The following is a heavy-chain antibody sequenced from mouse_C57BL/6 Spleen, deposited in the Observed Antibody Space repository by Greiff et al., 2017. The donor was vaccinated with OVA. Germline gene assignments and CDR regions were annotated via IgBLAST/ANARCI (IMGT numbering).Heavy chain of an antibody. CDR3: ASIYDGYPAYFDY. Sequence: VQLQQPGAELVRPGSSVKLSCKASGYTFTSYWMHRVKQRPIQGLEWIGNIDPSDSETHYNQKFKDKATLTVDKSSSTAYMQLSSLTSEDSAVYYCASIYDGYPAYFDYWGQGTTLTVSS. J-gene: IGHJ2*01. V-gene: IGHV1-52*01. CDR2: IDPSDSET. CDR1: GYTFTSYW. D-gene: IGHD2-3*01.